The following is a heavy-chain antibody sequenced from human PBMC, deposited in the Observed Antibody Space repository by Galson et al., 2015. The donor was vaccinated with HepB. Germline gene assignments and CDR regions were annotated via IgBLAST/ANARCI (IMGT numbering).Heavy chain of an antibody. D-gene: IGHD3-22*01. CDR1: GFTFSTYG. J-gene: IGHJ5*01. CDR2: ISGGYAT. Sequence: SLRLSCAASGFTFSTYGMSWVRQAPGKGLEWVSSISGGYATYHTDSVKGRFTISRDNSKNTLDLQMNSLGPEDTAIYYCARGSGGFYYDSWGQGTLVTVSS. V-gene: IGHV3-23*01. CDR3: ARGSGGFYYDS.